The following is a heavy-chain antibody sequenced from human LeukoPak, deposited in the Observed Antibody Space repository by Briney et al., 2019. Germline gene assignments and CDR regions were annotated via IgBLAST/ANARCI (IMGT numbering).Heavy chain of an antibody. J-gene: IGHJ5*02. CDR3: AKDGGFIVVVPAASFDP. V-gene: IGHV3-23*01. D-gene: IGHD2-2*01. CDR2: ISGSGGST. Sequence: GGSLRLSCAASGFTFSTYAMSWVRQAPGKGLEWVSAISGSGGSTYYADSVKGRFTISRDNSKNTLYLQMNSLRAEDTAVYYCAKDGGFIVVVPAASFDPWGQGTLATVSS. CDR1: GFTFSTYA.